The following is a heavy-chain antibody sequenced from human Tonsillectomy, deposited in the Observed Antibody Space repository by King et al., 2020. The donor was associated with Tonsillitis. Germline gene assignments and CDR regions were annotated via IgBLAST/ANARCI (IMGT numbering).Heavy chain of an antibody. CDR2: INHSGST. V-gene: IGHV4-34*01. D-gene: IGHD2-15*01. CDR1: GGSFSGYY. J-gene: IGHJ4*02. Sequence: VQLQQWGAGLLKPSETLSLTCAVYGGSFSGYYWSWIRQPPGKGLEWIGEINHSGSTNYNPSLNSRVTISVDTSKNQFSLKLSSVTAADTAVYYCARGDCSGGSCYSGESFDYWGQGTLVTVSS. CDR3: ARGDCSGGSCYSGESFDY.